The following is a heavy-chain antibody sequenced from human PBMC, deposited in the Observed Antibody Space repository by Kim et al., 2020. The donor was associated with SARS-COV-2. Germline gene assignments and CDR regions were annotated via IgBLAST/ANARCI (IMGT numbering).Heavy chain of an antibody. D-gene: IGHD4-17*01. J-gene: IGHJ6*02. Sequence: GGSLRHSCAASGFTFSSYAMHWVRQAPGKGLEYVSAISSNGGSTYYANSVKGRFTISRDNSKNTLYLQMGSLRAEDMAVYYCARFGNDYGDYVDYYYGMDVWGQGTTVTVSS. CDR3: ARFGNDYGDYVDYYYGMDV. CDR2: ISSNGGST. CDR1: GFTFSSYA. V-gene: IGHV3-64*01.